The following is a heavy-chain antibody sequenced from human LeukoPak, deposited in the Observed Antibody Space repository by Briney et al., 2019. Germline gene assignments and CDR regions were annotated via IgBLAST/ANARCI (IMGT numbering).Heavy chain of an antibody. Sequence: QPGGSLRLSCAASGFTFSNYWMKWVRQAPGKGPEWVASINNDGSGKYFVDSVKDRFTISRDNAKNSLYLQMNSLRAEDTAVYYCARDFNYYYYYMDVWGKGTTVTVSS. CDR1: GFTFSNYW. CDR3: ARDFNYYYYYMDV. CDR2: INNDGSGK. V-gene: IGHV3-7*01. J-gene: IGHJ6*03.